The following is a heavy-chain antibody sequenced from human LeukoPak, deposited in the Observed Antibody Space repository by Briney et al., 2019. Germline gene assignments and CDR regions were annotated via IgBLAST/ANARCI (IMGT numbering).Heavy chain of an antibody. CDR1: GFISNDYA. J-gene: IGHJ4*02. CDR2: ISSSSTNM. Sequence: QSGGSLRLSCVASGFISNDYAMHWVRQAPGKWLQWVSYISSSSTNMYYADSVKGRFTISRDNAKNSLYLQMNSLRAEDTAVYYCAREYSSSSGRSFDYWGQGTLVTVSS. V-gene: IGHV3-48*01. D-gene: IGHD6-6*01. CDR3: AREYSSSSGRSFDY.